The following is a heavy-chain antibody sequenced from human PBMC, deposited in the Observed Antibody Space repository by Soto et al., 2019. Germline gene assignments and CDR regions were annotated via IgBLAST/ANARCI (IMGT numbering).Heavy chain of an antibody. CDR2: IWYDGSNK. CDR1: GFTFSSYG. CDR3: ARDLSTRYYFDY. V-gene: IGHV3-33*01. J-gene: IGHJ4*02. Sequence: GGPLRLSCAASGFTFSSYGMHWVRQAPGKGLEWVAVIWYDGSNKYYADSVKGRFTISRDNSKNTLYLQMNSLRAEDTAVYYCARDLSTRYYFDYWGQGTLVTVSS.